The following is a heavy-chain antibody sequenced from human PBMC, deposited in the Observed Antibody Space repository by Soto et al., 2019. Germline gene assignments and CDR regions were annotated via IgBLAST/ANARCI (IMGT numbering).Heavy chain of an antibody. Sequence: EVQLVESGGGLVQPGGSLRLSCAASGFTFSSYWMSWVRQAPGKGLEWVANIKQDGSEKYYVDSVKGRFTISRDNAKNSLYLEMNSLRGEDTAVYYCAREVDYGDYVGAFDIWGQGTMVTVSS. CDR1: GFTFSSYW. CDR2: IKQDGSEK. V-gene: IGHV3-7*01. D-gene: IGHD4-17*01. J-gene: IGHJ3*02. CDR3: AREVDYGDYVGAFDI.